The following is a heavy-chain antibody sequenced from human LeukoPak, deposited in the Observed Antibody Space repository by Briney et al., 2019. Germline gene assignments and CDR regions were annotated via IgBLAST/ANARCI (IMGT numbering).Heavy chain of an antibody. CDR1: GYTFINYY. D-gene: IGHD4-17*01. CDR2: INPSGGST. J-gene: IGHJ4*02. CDR3: ARDSLYGVVDY. V-gene: IGHV1-46*01. Sequence: ASVKVSCKASGYTFINYYIHWVRQAPGQGLEWMGIINPSGGSTSYAQKFQGRVTMTRDTSTSTVYMYLSSLRSEDTAVYYCARDSLYGVVDYWGQGTLVTVSS.